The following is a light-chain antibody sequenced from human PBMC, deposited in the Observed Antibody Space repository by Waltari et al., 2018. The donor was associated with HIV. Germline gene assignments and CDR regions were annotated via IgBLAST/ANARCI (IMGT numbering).Light chain of an antibody. CDR1: QDISNS. Sequence: IQLTHSLSSVSASVGDVVSVTWRGGQDISNSLAWYRQKPGKAPELLIFAASTLQSGVSSRFSGRGSGTIFTLTINTRQTEEFATYDCQQANSLPLTFGGGTKV. V-gene: IGKV1-12*01. CDR2: AAS. CDR3: QQANSLPLT. J-gene: IGKJ4*01.